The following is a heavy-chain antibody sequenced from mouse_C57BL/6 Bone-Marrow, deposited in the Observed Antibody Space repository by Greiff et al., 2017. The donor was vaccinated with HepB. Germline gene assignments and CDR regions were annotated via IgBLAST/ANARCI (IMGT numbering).Heavy chain of an antibody. CDR1: GYTFTSYG. J-gene: IGHJ4*01. Sequence: VQLQQSGAELARPGASVKLSCKASGYTFTSYGISWVKQRTGQGLEWIGEIYPRSGNTYYNEKFKGKATLTAGKSSSTAYMELRSLTSEDSAVYFCAFYYSNYYYAMDYWGQGTSVTVSS. D-gene: IGHD2-5*01. V-gene: IGHV1-81*01. CDR2: IYPRSGNT. CDR3: AFYYSNYYYAMDY.